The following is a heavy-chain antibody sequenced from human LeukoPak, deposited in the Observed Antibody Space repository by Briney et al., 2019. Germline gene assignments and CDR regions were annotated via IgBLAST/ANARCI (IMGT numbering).Heavy chain of an antibody. D-gene: IGHD3-10*01. Sequence: GESLKISCKGSGYSFTSYWISWVRQMPGKGLEWMGRIDPSDSYTNYSPSFQGHVTISADKSISTAYLQWSSLKASDTAMYYCARRELWFGELRGDDAFDIWGQGTMVTVSS. CDR3: ARRELWFGELRGDDAFDI. V-gene: IGHV5-10-1*01. CDR2: IDPSDSYT. J-gene: IGHJ3*02. CDR1: GYSFTSYW.